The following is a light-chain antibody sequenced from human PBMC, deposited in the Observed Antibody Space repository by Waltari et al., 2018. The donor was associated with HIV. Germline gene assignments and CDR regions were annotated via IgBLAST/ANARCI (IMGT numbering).Light chain of an antibody. CDR3: AAWDDSLSGLWV. CDR1: SSNIGSNY. V-gene: IGLV1-47*01. J-gene: IGLJ3*02. CDR2: RNN. Sequence: QSVLTQPPSASGTPGQRVTISCSGSSSNIGSNYVYWYQQLPGTAPKLLIYRNNPLPSGVPDRFSGSKSGTSASLAISGLRSEDEADYYCAAWDDSLSGLWVFGGGTKLTVL.